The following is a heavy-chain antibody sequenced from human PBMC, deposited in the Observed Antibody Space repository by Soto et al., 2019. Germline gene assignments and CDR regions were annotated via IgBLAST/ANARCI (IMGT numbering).Heavy chain of an antibody. Sequence: QVQLVQSGAEVKKPVSSVKVSCKASGGTFSTNTISWVRQAPGQGLEWMGGIMPIFGSANYAQKFQGRVTSTADEYTRTVYMELSRLRSEDTAVYYCARQFDSDTSGYYYAYWGQGTLVTVSS. CDR1: GGTFSTNT. CDR3: ARQFDSDTSGYYYAY. J-gene: IGHJ4*02. CDR2: IMPIFGSA. V-gene: IGHV1-69*01. D-gene: IGHD3-22*01.